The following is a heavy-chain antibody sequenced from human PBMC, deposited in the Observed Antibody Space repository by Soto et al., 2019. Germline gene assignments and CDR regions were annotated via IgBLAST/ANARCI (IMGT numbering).Heavy chain of an antibody. CDR1: GYTFFTYD. V-gene: IGHV1-18*01. CDR2: ISTYSGDT. J-gene: IGHJ5*02. CDR3: ARHHGPTTSENWFDP. D-gene: IGHD5-12*01. Sequence: ASVEVSCEASGYTFFTYDISWVRQAPGQGLEWMGWISTYSGDTKYAQKFQGRVTMTTDTSTTTAYLELRSLRSDDTAVYYCARHHGPTTSENWFDPWGQGTLITFSS.